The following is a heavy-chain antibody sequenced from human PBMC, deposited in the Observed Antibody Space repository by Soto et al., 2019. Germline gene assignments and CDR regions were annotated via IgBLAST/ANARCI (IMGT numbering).Heavy chain of an antibody. V-gene: IGHV1-69*13. Sequence: SVKVSCKASGYTFTNYFIHWVRQAPGQGLEWMGGIIPIFGTANYAQKFQGRVTITADESTSTAYMELSSLRSEDTAVYYCAVGYSYGYRDYWGQGTLVTVSS. J-gene: IGHJ4*02. CDR2: IIPIFGTA. D-gene: IGHD5-18*01. CDR1: GYTFTNYF. CDR3: AVGYSYGYRDY.